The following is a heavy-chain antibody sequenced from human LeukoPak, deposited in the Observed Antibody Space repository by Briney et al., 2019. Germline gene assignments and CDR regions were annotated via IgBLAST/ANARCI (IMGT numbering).Heavy chain of an antibody. CDR3: ARGARYCSSTSCYSYFDC. J-gene: IGHJ4*02. Sequence: PGGSLRLSCAASGFTFSNYGIHWVRQAPGKGLEWVSFIQYDGSNEYYADSVEGRFTISRDNSKNTLYLQMNSLRAEDTAVYYCARGARYCSSTSCYSYFDCWGQGTLVTVSS. D-gene: IGHD2-2*01. CDR2: IQYDGSNE. V-gene: IGHV3-30*02. CDR1: GFTFSNYG.